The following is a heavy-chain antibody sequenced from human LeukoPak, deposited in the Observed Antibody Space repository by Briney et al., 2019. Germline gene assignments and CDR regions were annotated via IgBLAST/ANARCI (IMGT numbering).Heavy chain of an antibody. CDR2: IYYSGST. V-gene: IGHV4-39*01. Sequence: SETLSLTCTVSGGSISSSSYYWGWIRQPPGKGLEWIGSIYYSGSTYYNPSLKSRVTISVDTSKNQFSLKLSSVTAADTAVYYCARHGYSRSELDYWGQGTLVTVSS. CDR1: GGSISSSSYY. J-gene: IGHJ4*02. CDR3: ARHGYSRSELDY. D-gene: IGHD6-13*01.